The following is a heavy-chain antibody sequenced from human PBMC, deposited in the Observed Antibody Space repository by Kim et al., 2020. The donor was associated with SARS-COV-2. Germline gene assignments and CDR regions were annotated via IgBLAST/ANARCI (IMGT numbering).Heavy chain of an antibody. Sequence: GGSLRLSCSASGFTFSSYAMHWVRQAPGKGLEYVSAISSNGGSTYYADSVKGRFTISRDNSKNTLYLQMSSLRAEDTAVYYCVKGGRRFLDSSGYWPLFDSWGQGTLVTVSS. J-gene: IGHJ4*02. CDR2: ISSNGGST. CDR3: VKGGRRFLDSSGYWPLFDS. V-gene: IGHV3-64D*09. CDR1: GFTFSSYA. D-gene: IGHD3-22*01.